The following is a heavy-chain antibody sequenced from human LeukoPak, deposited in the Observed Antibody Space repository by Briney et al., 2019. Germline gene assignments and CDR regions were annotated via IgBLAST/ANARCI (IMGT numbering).Heavy chain of an antibody. CDR1: GCSISSYY. V-gene: IGHV4-59*08. D-gene: IGHD2-15*01. CDR2: IYYSGST. J-gene: IGHJ4*02. Sequence: SETLSLTCTVSGCSISSYYWSWIRQPPGKGLEWIGYIYYSGSTNYNPSLKSRVAISVDTSKNQFSLKLSSATAADTAVYYCARRGCWYYFDYWGEGTLVPVSS. CDR3: ARRGCWYYFDY.